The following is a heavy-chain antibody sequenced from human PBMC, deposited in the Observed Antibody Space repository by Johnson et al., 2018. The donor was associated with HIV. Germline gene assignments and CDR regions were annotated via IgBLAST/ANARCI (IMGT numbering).Heavy chain of an antibody. D-gene: IGHD2-21*02. V-gene: IGHV3-66*01. CDR3: ARGCGGDCAHQEAFDI. J-gene: IGHJ3*02. CDR2: LYSGGST. Sequence: VQLVESGGGVVRPGGSLRLSCAASGFTFDDYGMSWVRQAPGKGLEWVSVLYSGGSTYYADSVKGRFTISRDNSKNTLYLQMNNLRAEDTAGYFCARGCGGDCAHQEAFDIWGQGTMVTVSS. CDR1: GFTFDDYG.